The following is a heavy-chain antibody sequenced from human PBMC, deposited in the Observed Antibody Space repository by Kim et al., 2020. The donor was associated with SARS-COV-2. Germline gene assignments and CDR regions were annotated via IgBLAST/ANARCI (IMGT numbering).Heavy chain of an antibody. CDR2: IKRDGSEK. D-gene: IGHD3-22*01. Sequence: GGSLRLSCAASGFTFSTYWMSWVRQAPGKGLEWVANIKRDGSEKYYVDSVKGRFTISRDNPKNSLYLQMNSLRVEDTAVYYCASDGSVYYESSGRTYLGVSDILGQGTRVTVSS. J-gene: IGHJ3*02. CDR3: ASDGSVYYESSGRTYLGVSDI. CDR1: GFTFSTYW. V-gene: IGHV3-7*03.